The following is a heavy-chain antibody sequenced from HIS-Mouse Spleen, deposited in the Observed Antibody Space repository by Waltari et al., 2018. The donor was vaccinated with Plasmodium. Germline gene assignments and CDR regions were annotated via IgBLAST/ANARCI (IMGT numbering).Heavy chain of an antibody. J-gene: IGHJ4*02. CDR1: GGSISSSSYY. V-gene: IGHV4-39*01. CDR2: IYYSGST. CDR3: ARRGGSYYYFDY. Sequence: QLQLQESGPGLVKPSETLSLTGTVSGGSISSSSYYWGWIRHPPGKGLGWIGSIYYSGSTYYNPSLKSRVTISVDTSKNQFSLKLSSVTAADTAVYYCARRGGSYYYFDYWGQGTLVTVSS. D-gene: IGHD1-26*01.